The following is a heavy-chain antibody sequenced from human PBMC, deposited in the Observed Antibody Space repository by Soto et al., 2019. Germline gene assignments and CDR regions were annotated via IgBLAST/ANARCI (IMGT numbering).Heavy chain of an antibody. J-gene: IGHJ6*02. CDR2: IIPIFGTA. CDR3: ARVLYDSSGYYLPPRPYYYYGMDV. Sequence: GASVKVSCKASGGTFSSYAISWVRQAPGQGLEWMGGIIPIFGTANYAQKFQGRVTITADESTSTAYMELSSLRSEDTAVYYCARVLYDSSGYYLPPRPYYYYGMDVWGQGTTVTVSS. CDR1: GGTFSSYA. D-gene: IGHD3-22*01. V-gene: IGHV1-69*13.